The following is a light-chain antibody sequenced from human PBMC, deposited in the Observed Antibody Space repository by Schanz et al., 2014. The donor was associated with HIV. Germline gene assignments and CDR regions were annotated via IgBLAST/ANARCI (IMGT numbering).Light chain of an antibody. CDR1: SSDVGGHNL. V-gene: IGLV2-23*02. CDR2: EVT. Sequence: QSALTQPASVSGSPGQSITISCTGTSSDVGGHNLVSWYQQHPGKVPQLLIFEVTKRPSGVSYRFSGSKSGNTASLTISGLQSEDEADYYCCSYTSTPTHVIFGGGTKLTVL. CDR3: CSYTSTPTHVI. J-gene: IGLJ2*01.